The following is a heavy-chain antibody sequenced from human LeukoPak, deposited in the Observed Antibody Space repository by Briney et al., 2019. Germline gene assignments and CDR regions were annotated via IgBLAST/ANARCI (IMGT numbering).Heavy chain of an antibody. CDR2: IYNSGST. V-gene: IGHV4-31*03. CDR3: ARYYDRDHRFQFDP. CDR1: GGSISSGGYY. D-gene: IGHD3-22*01. Sequence: PSQTLSLTCTVSGGSISSGGYYCSWIRQHPGKCREWSGYIYNSGSTYYNPSLKSRLTISVETSKNQFSLKLSSVTAADTAVYYCARYYDRDHRFQFDPWGQGTLVTVSS. J-gene: IGHJ5*02.